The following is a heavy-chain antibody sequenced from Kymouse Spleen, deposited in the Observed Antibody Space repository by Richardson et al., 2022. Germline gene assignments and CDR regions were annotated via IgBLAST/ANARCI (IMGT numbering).Heavy chain of an antibody. D-gene: IGHD1-26*01. CDR1: GGSFSGYY. V-gene: IGHV4-34*01. Sequence: QVQLQQWGAGLLKPSETLSLTCAVYGGSFSGYYWSWIRQPPGKGLEWIGEINHSGSTNYNPSLKSRVTISVDTSKNQFSLKLSSVTAADTAVYYCARGGYSGSYGWFDPWGQGTLVTVSS. CDR3: ARGGYSGSYGWFDP. CDR2: INHSGST. J-gene: IGHJ5*02.